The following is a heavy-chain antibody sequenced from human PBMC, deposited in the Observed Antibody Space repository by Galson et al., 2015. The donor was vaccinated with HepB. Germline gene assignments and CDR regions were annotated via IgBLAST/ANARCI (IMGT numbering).Heavy chain of an antibody. D-gene: IGHD3-10*01. CDR1: GASISSYY. V-gene: IGHV4-4*07. J-gene: IGHJ6*02. Sequence: ETLSLTCTVSGASISSYYWNWIRQPAGKGLEWIGRIYSSGSTNYNPSLKSRVTMSVDTSKNQFSLKLSSVAAADTAVYYCARDGSHFFYYGMDVWGQGTTVTVSS. CDR3: ARDGSHFFYYGMDV. CDR2: IYSSGST.